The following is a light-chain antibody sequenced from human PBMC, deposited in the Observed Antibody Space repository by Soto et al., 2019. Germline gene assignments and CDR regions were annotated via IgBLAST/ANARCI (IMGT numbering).Light chain of an antibody. Sequence: EIVMTQSPGTLSVSPGERATISCRASQSITNNLAWYQQKVGQAPRLLIYGASTRATGIPARSRGSGSGTEFTLTISSLESEDFAVYYCQQYNHWPPKMAFGQGTKVDIK. J-gene: IGKJ1*01. CDR3: QQYNHWPPKMA. CDR1: QSITNN. CDR2: GAS. V-gene: IGKV3-15*01.